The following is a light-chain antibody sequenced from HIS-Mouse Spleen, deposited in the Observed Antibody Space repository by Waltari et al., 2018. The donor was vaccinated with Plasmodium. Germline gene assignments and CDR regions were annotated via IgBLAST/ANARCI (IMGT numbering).Light chain of an antibody. CDR1: ALPKKY. CDR2: EDS. Sequence: SYELTQPPSCSFSPGQTARITCSGDALPKKYAFWYQQKSGQAPVLVIYEDSKRPSGIPERFSGSSSGTMATLTISGAQVEDEADYYCYSTDSSGNHRVFGGGTKLTVL. J-gene: IGLJ3*02. V-gene: IGLV3-10*01. CDR3: YSTDSSGNHRV.